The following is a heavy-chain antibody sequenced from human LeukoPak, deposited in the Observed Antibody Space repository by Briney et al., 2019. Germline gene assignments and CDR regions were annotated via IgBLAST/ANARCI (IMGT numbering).Heavy chain of an antibody. CDR1: GGTFSSYA. J-gene: IGHJ6*02. V-gene: IGHV1-69*04. D-gene: IGHD3-16*02. Sequence: SVKVSCKASGGTFSSYAISWVRQAPGQGLEWMGRIIPILGIANYAQKFQGRVTITADKSTSTAYMELSSLRSEDTAVYYCARDRNYIMITFGGSYRWDNYYYGMDVWGQGTTVTVSS. CDR3: ARDRNYIMITFGGSYRWDNYYYGMDV. CDR2: IIPILGIA.